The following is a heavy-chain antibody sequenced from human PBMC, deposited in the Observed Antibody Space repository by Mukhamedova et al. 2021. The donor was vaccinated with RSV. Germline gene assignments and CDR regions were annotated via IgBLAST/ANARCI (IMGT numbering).Heavy chain of an antibody. J-gene: IGHJ6*02. D-gene: IGHD1-26*01. Sequence: VRQAPGKGLEWVAFIRFDGSDKFYVGSLKDRFTISRDNSKNTLFLQMSSLRGEDTAVYDCAKDGGKYSMDVWGQGTTVTVSS. CDR2: IRFDGSDK. CDR3: AKDGGKYSMDV. V-gene: IGHV3-30*02.